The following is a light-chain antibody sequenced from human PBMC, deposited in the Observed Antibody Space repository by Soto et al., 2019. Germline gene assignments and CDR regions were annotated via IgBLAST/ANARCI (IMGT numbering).Light chain of an antibody. J-gene: IGKJ4*01. CDR1: QSISTW. CDR2: KAS. V-gene: IGKV1-5*03. CDR3: QQYNSYSPLT. Sequence: DIQMTQSPSTLSASVGASLTITGRASQSISTWLAWYQQKPGKAPKLLIYKASGLESGVPSRFSGSGSGTDFTLTISSLQPDDLATYYCQQYNSYSPLTFGGGTKVDIK.